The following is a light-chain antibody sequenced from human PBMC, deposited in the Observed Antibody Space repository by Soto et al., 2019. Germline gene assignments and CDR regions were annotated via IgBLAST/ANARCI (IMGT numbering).Light chain of an antibody. CDR3: SSYTSSSTLDV. V-gene: IGLV2-14*01. J-gene: IGLJ1*01. Sequence: QSALTQPASVSGSPGQSITISCTGTSSDVGGYNYVSWYQQHPGKAPKLMIYDVSNRPSGVSNRFSGSKSGNTASLTISGLHAEDEADYYCSSYTSSSTLDVFGTGTKVNV. CDR2: DVS. CDR1: SSDVGGYNY.